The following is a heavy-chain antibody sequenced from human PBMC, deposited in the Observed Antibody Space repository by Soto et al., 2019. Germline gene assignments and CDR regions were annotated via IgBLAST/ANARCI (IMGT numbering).Heavy chain of an antibody. CDR3: ARDPVNYYGSWTYGMDV. J-gene: IGHJ6*02. Sequence: GGSLRLSCAASGLTLSRFAIHWVRQAPGKGLEWVAVIGYDGSNKDYADSVKGRFTISRDNSKNTLYLQMNSLRPEDTAVYYCARDPVNYYGSWTYGMDVWGQGTTVTVSS. D-gene: IGHD3-10*01. CDR2: IGYDGSNK. V-gene: IGHV3-30-3*01. CDR1: GLTLSRFA.